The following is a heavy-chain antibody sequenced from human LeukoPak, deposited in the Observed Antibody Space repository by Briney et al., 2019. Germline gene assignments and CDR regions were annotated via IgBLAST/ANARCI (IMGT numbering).Heavy chain of an antibody. Sequence: GGSLRLSCATSGFIFPDFGIHWVRQAPGKGLEWVAVTWSDGSDNYSDSVKGRFTISRDNSKDAVSLQMNSLRAGDSAVYYCARDAGGGSGWIDTWGQGILVAVSS. CDR2: TWSDGSDN. J-gene: IGHJ4*02. D-gene: IGHD6-19*01. CDR1: GFIFPDFG. V-gene: IGHV3-33*01. CDR3: ARDAGGGSGWIDT.